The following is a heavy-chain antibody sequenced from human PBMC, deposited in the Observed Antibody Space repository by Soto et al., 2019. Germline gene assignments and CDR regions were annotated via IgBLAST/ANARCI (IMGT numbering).Heavy chain of an antibody. J-gene: IGHJ5*02. D-gene: IGHD6-13*01. Sequence: KVSCKASGYSFTXYWIGWVRQMPGKGLEWMGIIYPGDSDTRYSPSFQGQVTISADKSISTAYLQWSSLKASDTAMYYCASTSIAAAGKDYNWFDPWGQGALVTVSS. CDR2: IYPGDSDT. CDR1: GYSFTXYW. CDR3: ASTSIAAAGKDYNWFDP. V-gene: IGHV5-51*01.